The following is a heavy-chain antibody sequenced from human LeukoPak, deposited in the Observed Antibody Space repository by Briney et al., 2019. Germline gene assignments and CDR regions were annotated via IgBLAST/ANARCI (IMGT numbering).Heavy chain of an antibody. Sequence: GASVKVSCTASGYTFTSYGISWVRQAPGQGLEWMGWISAYNGNTNYAQKLQGRVTMTTDTSTSTAYMELRSLRSDDTAVYYCARVERITMIVVVIDAFDIWGQGTMVTVSS. CDR1: GYTFTSYG. CDR2: ISAYNGNT. J-gene: IGHJ3*02. D-gene: IGHD3-22*01. V-gene: IGHV1-18*01. CDR3: ARVERITMIVVVIDAFDI.